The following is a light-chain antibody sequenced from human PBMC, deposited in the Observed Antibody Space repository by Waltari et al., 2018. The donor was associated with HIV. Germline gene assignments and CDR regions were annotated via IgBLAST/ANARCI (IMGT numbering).Light chain of an antibody. CDR2: EVS. V-gene: IGLV2-14*01. CDR3: SSYSSTTTVGL. J-gene: IGLJ2*01. CDR1: STDVGTHNY. Sequence: QSALTQPASVSGSPGQSITISCPGTSTDVGTHNYFSWYQQHPDNVPKLIIYEVSTRPSGVSTRFSGSKSGNTASLTISGLQAEDEANYYCSSYSSTTTVGLFGGGTKLTVL.